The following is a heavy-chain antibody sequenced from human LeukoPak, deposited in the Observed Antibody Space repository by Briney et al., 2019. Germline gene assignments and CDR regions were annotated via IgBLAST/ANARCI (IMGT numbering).Heavy chain of an antibody. D-gene: IGHD3-22*01. V-gene: IGHV4-34*01. Sequence: PETLSLTCAVYGGSFSGYYWSWIRQPPGKGLEWIGGINNSGSTNYNPSLKSRVTISVDTSKNQFSLKLSSVTAADTAVYYCARGPRSYYDSSGYSRWGQGTLVTVSS. CDR2: INNSGST. J-gene: IGHJ4*02. CDR3: ARGPRSYYDSSGYSR. CDR1: GGSFSGYY.